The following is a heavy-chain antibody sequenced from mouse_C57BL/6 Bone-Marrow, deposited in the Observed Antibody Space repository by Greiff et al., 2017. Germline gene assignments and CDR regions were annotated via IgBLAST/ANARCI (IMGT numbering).Heavy chain of an antibody. D-gene: IGHD1-1*01. J-gene: IGHJ1*03. Sequence: EVQLQQSGAELVRPGASVKLSCTASGFNIKDDYMHWVKQRPEQGLEWIGWIDPENGDTEYASKFQGKATITADTSSNTAYLQLSSLTSEDTAVYYCTTLDYGSPLDVWGTGTTVTVSS. CDR2: IDPENGDT. CDR3: TTLDYGSPLDV. V-gene: IGHV14-4*01. CDR1: GFNIKDDY.